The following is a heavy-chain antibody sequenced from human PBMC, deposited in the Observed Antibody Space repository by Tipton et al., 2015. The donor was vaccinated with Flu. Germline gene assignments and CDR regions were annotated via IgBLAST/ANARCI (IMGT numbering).Heavy chain of an antibody. CDR1: GYSIISSSYS. V-gene: IGHV4-38-2*02. D-gene: IGHD4-11*01. CDR2: MYHTGSA. J-gene: IGHJ5*02. CDR3: ARRDFSNYVSDPKNWFDR. Sequence: TLSLTCTVSGYSIISSSYSWGWIRQPPGKGLEWIGNMYHTGSAYYNPSLKSRVTISVDTSKNQFYLEMRSVTAADMAVYYCARRDFSNYVSDPKNWFDRWGQGTLVTVSS.